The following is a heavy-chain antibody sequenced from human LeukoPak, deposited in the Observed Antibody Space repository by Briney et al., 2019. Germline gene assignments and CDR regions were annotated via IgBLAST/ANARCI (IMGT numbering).Heavy chain of an antibody. D-gene: IGHD6-13*01. CDR2: ISWNSGSI. CDR1: GFTFDDYA. J-gene: IGHJ4*02. CDR3: ARASSSWYEGFDY. Sequence: GRSLRLSCAASGFTFDDYAMHWVRQAPGKGLEWVSGISWNSGSIGYADSVKGRFTISRDNSKNTLYLQMNSLRAEDTAVYYCARASSSWYEGFDYWGQGTLVTVSS. V-gene: IGHV3-9*01.